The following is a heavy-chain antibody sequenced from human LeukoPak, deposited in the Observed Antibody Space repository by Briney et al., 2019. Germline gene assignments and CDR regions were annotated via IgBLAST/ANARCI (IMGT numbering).Heavy chain of an antibody. CDR2: IIPILGIA. J-gene: IGHJ4*02. CDR1: GGTFSSYA. Sequence: ASVKVSCKASGGTFSSYAISWVRQAPGQGLEWMGRIIPILGIANYAQKFQGRVTITADKSTSTAYMELSSLGSEDTAVYYCARVSTIFGVVIRRYYFDYWGQGTLVTVSS. D-gene: IGHD3-3*01. CDR3: ARVSTIFGVVIRRYYFDY. V-gene: IGHV1-69*04.